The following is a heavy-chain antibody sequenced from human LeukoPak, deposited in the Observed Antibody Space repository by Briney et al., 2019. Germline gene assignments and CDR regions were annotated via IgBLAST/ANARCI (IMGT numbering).Heavy chain of an antibody. Sequence: SVKVSCKASGGTFSSYAISWVRQAPGQGLEWMGGIIPIFGTANYAQKFQGRATVTRDTSTRTVYMELRSLRPDGTAVYYCAREKVIQYYYGMDVWGQGTTVTVSS. J-gene: IGHJ6*02. CDR3: AREKVIQYYYGMDV. CDR1: GGTFSSYA. CDR2: IIPIFGTA. V-gene: IGHV1-69*05. D-gene: IGHD3-10*01.